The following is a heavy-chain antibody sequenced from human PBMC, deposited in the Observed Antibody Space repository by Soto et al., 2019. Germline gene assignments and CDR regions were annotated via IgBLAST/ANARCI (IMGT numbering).Heavy chain of an antibody. CDR3: ARLHEFGGNSDAFDI. CDR1: GGTFSTDS. V-gene: IGHV1-69*12. CDR2: IIPIFGTS. Sequence: QVHLVQSGAEVKKPGSSVRVSCKASGGTFSTDSINWLRQAPGQGLEWMGGIIPIFGTSDYAPRFQGRVKITADQSTRTAYMELSSLIFQDTAVYYWARLHEFGGNSDAFDIWGQGTMVTVSS. D-gene: IGHD2-21*02. J-gene: IGHJ3*02.